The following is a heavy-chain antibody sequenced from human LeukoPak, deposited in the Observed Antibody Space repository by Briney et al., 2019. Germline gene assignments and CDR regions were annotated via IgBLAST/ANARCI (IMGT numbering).Heavy chain of an antibody. V-gene: IGHV3-66*01. J-gene: IGHJ2*01. Sequence: PGGSLRLSCAASGFTVSSNYMSRVRQAPGKGLEWVSVIYSGGSTYYADSVKGRFTISRDNSKNTLYVQMNSLRAEDTAVYYCARGQGSSWYWNFDLWGQGTLVTVSS. CDR3: ARGQGSSWYWNFDL. D-gene: IGHD6-13*01. CDR1: GFTVSSNY. CDR2: IYSGGST.